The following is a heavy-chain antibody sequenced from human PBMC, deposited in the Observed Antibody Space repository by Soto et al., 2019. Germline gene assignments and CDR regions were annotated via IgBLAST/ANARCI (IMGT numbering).Heavy chain of an antibody. D-gene: IGHD2-2*01. J-gene: IGHJ4*02. CDR3: ARVGCSSTSCYHFDY. V-gene: IGHV1-69*13. CDR1: GGTFSSYA. CDR2: IIPIFGTA. Sequence: AASVKVSCKASGGTFSSYAISWVRQAPGQGLEWMGGIIPIFGTANYAQKFQGRVTITADESTSTAYMELSRLRSEDTAVYYCARVGCSSTSCYHFDYWGQGTLVTVSS.